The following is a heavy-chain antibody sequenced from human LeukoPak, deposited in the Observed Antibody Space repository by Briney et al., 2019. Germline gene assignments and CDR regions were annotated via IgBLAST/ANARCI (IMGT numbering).Heavy chain of an antibody. J-gene: IGHJ6*03. CDR2: IYYSGST. CDR3: ARPANDILTGYYPCVEYYYYMDV. Sequence: MTSETLSLTCTVSGGSISSYYWSWIRQPPGKGLEWIGYIYYSGSTNYNPSLKSRVTISVDTSKNQFSLKLSSVTAADTAVYYCARPANDILTGYYPCVEYYYYMDVWGKGTTVTVSS. CDR1: GGSISSYY. V-gene: IGHV4-59*01. D-gene: IGHD3-9*01.